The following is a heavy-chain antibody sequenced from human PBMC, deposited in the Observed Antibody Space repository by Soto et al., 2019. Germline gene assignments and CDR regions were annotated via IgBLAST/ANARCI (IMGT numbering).Heavy chain of an antibody. D-gene: IGHD2-2*01. J-gene: IGHJ6*02. CDR2: INHSGST. V-gene: IGHV4-34*01. CDR1: GGSFSGYY. Sequence: QVQLQQWGAGLLKPSETLSLTCAVYGGSFSGYYWSWIHQPPGKGLEWIGEINHSGSTNYNPSLKSRVTISVDTSKNQFSLKLSSVTAADTAVYYCARDQSQRGMDVWGQGTTVTVSS. CDR3: ARDQSQRGMDV.